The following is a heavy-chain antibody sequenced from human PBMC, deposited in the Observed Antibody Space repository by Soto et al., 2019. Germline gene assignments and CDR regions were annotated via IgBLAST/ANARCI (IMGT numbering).Heavy chain of an antibody. Sequence: GSLRLSCAASGXTFSSHAMSWVRRAPGKGLEWVSAISGSGGSTYYADSVKGRFTISRDNSKNTLYLQMNSLRAEDTAVYYCAKEVVVAASPSYLDYWGQGTLVTVSS. CDR2: ISGSGGST. CDR1: GXTFSSHA. D-gene: IGHD2-15*01. V-gene: IGHV3-23*01. J-gene: IGHJ4*02. CDR3: AKEVVVAASPSYLDY.